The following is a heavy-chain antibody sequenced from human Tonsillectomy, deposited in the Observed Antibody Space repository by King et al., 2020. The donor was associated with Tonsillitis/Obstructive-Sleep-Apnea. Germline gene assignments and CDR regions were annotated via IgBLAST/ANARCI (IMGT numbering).Heavy chain of an antibody. D-gene: IGHD2-21*01. J-gene: IGHJ6*02. CDR3: ARGDNYSSMDV. Sequence: QLQESGPGLVKPSETLSLTCTVSGGSIISISDSWGWIRQPPGKGLEWIGTMYYGGNTYYNPSLKSRVTISVDTSKNQFSLNVRSVTAADTALYYCARGDNYSSMDVWGQGTTVTVSS. V-gene: IGHV4-39*01. CDR1: GGSIISISDS. CDR2: MYYGGNT.